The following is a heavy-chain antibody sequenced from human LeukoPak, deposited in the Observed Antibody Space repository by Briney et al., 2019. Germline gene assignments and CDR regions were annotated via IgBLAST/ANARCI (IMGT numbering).Heavy chain of an antibody. CDR3: ARTDYGDYDYHYYGMDV. V-gene: IGHV4-59*01. CDR2: IYYSGST. J-gene: IGHJ6*02. Sequence: SETLSLTCTVSGGSISSYYWSWIRQPPGKGLEWIGYIYYSGSTNYNPSLKSRVTISVDTSKNQFSLKLSSVTAADTAVYYCARTDYGDYDYHYYGMDVWGQGTTVTVSS. CDR1: GGSISSYY. D-gene: IGHD4-17*01.